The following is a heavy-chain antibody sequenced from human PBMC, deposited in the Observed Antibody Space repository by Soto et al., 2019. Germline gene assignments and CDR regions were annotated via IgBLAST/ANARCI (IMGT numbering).Heavy chain of an antibody. V-gene: IGHV4-38-2*01. CDR3: ARGWQWLDNWFDP. CDR1: GYSISSGYY. J-gene: IGHJ5*02. D-gene: IGHD6-19*01. Sequence: SETLSLTCAVSGYSISSGYYWGWIRQPPGKGLEWIGSIYHSGSTYYNPSLKSRVTISVDTSKNQFSLKLSSVTAADTAVYYCARGWQWLDNWFDPWGQGTLVTVSS. CDR2: IYHSGST.